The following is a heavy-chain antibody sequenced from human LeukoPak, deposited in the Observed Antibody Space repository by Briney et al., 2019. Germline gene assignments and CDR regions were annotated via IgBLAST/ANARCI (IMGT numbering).Heavy chain of an antibody. D-gene: IGHD4-17*01. J-gene: IGHJ4*02. CDR2: IYSSGST. CDR3: AREQTTGFDQ. CDR1: GGPINNYF. Sequence: PSETLSLTCTVSGGPINNYFWSWIRQPAGKGLEWMGRIYSSGSTSYNPSLKNRLTISLDKTKNQVSLELTSVTAADTAMYVCAREQTTGFDQWGQGTLVTVSS. V-gene: IGHV4-4*07.